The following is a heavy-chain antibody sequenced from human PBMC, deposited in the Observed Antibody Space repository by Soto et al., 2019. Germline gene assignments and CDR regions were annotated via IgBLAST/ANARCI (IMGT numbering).Heavy chain of an antibody. CDR2: IYYSGST. Sequence: SETLSLTCTVSGGSISSSIYYWGWIRQPPGTGLEWIGSIYYSGSTYYNPSLKSRVTISVDTSKNHFSLKLSSVTAADTAVYYCARHKNPLYLRSFGSTWGQGTLVTVSS. J-gene: IGHJ4*02. CDR3: ARHKNPLYLRSFGST. V-gene: IGHV4-39*01. D-gene: IGHD3-3*01. CDR1: GGSISSSIYY.